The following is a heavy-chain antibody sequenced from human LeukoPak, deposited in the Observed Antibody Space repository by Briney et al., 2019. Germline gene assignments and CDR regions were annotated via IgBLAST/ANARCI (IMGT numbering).Heavy chain of an antibody. Sequence: GASVKVSFKASGYAFTSYGISWVRQAPGQGLEWMGWISAYNGNTNYAQKLQGRVTMTTDTSTSTAYMELSSLRSEDTAVYYCARKANWGYYFDYWGQGTLVTVSS. CDR3: ARKANWGYYFDY. J-gene: IGHJ4*02. CDR1: GYAFTSYG. V-gene: IGHV1-18*01. D-gene: IGHD7-27*01. CDR2: ISAYNGNT.